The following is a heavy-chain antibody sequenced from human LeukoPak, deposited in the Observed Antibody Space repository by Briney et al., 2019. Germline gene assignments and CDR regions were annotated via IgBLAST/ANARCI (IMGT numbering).Heavy chain of an antibody. V-gene: IGHV4-4*09. CDR3: ASAPVLYYFDY. J-gene: IGHJ4*02. Sequence: SETLSLTCTVSGGSFSGYYWSWIRQPPGKGLEWIGYVSDSGSTSYNPSLKSRVTISSDTSRNQFSLRPNSVTAADTAVYYCASAPVLYYFDYWGRGTLVTVSS. CDR1: GGSFSGYY. CDR2: VSDSGST.